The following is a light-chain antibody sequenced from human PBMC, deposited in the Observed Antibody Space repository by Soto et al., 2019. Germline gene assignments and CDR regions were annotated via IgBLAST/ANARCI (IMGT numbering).Light chain of an antibody. CDR1: QSVSSSY. Sequence: EIVLTQSPGTLSLSPGERATLSCRASQSVSSSYLAWYQQKPGQAPRLLIYGASSRATGIPDRFSGSGSGTDFTLTISRLAPEDFAVYYCQQYGSSPFTFGGGTTLEIK. CDR2: GAS. J-gene: IGKJ4*01. V-gene: IGKV3-20*01. CDR3: QQYGSSPFT.